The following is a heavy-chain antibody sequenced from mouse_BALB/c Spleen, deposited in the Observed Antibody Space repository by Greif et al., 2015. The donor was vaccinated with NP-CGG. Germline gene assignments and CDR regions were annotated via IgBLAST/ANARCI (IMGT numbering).Heavy chain of an antibody. Sequence: VQLQQSGAELVRPGVSVRISCKGSGYTFTDYAMHWVKQSHAKSLEWIGVISTYYGDASYNQKFKGKATMTVDKSSSTAYMELARLTSEDSAIYYCARLEDGGYDYYAMDYWGQGTSVTVSS. CDR3: ARLEDGGYDYYAMDY. J-gene: IGHJ4*01. CDR1: GYTFTDYA. D-gene: IGHD2-2*01. CDR2: ISTYYGDA. V-gene: IGHV1S137*01.